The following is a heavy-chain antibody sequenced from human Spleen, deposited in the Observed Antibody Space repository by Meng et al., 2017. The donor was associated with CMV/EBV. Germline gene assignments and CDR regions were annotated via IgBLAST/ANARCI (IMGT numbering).Heavy chain of an antibody. V-gene: IGHV4-34*01. D-gene: IGHD2-2*01. CDR3: ARVVPAARFDP. J-gene: IGHJ5*02. Sequence: QGQVRQWGGGMLKPSETLSLICAVYGGSFSGYHWSWIRQPPGKGLEWIGEINHSGSTNYNPSLKSRVTISVDTSKNQFSLKLSSVTAADTAVYYCARVVPAARFDPWGQGTLVTVSS. CDR2: INHSGST. CDR1: GGSFSGYH.